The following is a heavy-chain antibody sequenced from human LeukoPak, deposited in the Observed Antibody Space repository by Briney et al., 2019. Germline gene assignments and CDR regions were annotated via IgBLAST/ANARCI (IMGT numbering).Heavy chain of an antibody. CDR1: GDSISRGGYL. J-gene: IGHJ4*02. CDR3: TRDRYDFWSGYLAGAPKFCCDY. CDR2: FYYSEST. D-gene: IGHD3-3*01. V-gene: IGHV4-30-4*07. Sequence: SVTLSLTCAVSGDSISRGGYLWRWIRQPPGKGRECIEYFYYSESTYNNPSLKSQHTITQDTAKDQFALKLSSVTAEDTAVYYCTRDRYDFWSGYLAGAPKFCCDYWGQGTLVTVSS.